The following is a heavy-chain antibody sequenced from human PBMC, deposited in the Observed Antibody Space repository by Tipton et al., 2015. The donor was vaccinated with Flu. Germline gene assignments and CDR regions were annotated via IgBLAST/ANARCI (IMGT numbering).Heavy chain of an antibody. CDR1: GGSVDSTTYY. Sequence: TLSLTCSVSGGSVDSTTYYWGWIRQPPGKGLEWIGSIYNGWRVYYNPSLKSRVTISMDTSSNHFAMKLSSVTAADSAVYYCARDFHPTSNWFDPWGQGTLVTVSS. CDR2: IYNGWRV. CDR3: ARDFHPTSNWFDP. V-gene: IGHV4-39*06. J-gene: IGHJ5*02.